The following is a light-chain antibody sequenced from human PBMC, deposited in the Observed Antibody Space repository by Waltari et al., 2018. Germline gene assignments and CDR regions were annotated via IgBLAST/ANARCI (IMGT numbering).Light chain of an antibody. CDR3: AAWEDSLTAWV. CDR1: SSNIGSNI. J-gene: IGLJ3*02. V-gene: IGLV1-44*01. Sequence: QSVLTQPPSASGTPGQRVTISCSGSSSNIGSNIVNWYQQLPGTAPKLLIYTNNQRPAGVPDRFSGSKSGTSASLAISGLQSEDEADYHCAAWEDSLTAWVFGGGTKLTVL. CDR2: TNN.